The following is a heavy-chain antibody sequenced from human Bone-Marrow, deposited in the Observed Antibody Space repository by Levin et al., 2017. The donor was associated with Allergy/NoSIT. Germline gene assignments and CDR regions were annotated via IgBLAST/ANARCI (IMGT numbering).Heavy chain of an antibody. CDR3: VKGRFPLSPVVTPGDY. CDR2: ISPYNGNT. Sequence: ASVKVSCKASGYIFRRYGISWVRQAPGQGLEWMGWISPYNGNTQNAQKVQGRITMTTDTSTSTAYMELRSLRFDDTAFYYCVKGRFPLSPVVTPGDYWGQGTQVIVSS. J-gene: IGHJ4*02. D-gene: IGHD2-21*02. CDR1: GYIFRRYG. V-gene: IGHV1-18*04.